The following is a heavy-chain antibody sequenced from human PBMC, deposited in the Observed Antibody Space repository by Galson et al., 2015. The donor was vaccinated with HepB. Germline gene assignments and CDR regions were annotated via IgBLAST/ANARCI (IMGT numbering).Heavy chain of an antibody. V-gene: IGHV6-1*01. D-gene: IGHD6-13*01. CDR3: ARDPSIAAAGIGGGWFDP. J-gene: IGHJ5*02. CDR2: TYYRSKWYN. CDR1: EDSVSSNSAA. Sequence: CAISEDSVSSNSAAWNWIRQSPSRGLEWLGRTYYRSKWYNDYAVSVKSRITINPDTSKNQFSLQLNSVTPEDTAVYYCARDPSIAAAGIGGGWFDPWGQGTLVTVSS.